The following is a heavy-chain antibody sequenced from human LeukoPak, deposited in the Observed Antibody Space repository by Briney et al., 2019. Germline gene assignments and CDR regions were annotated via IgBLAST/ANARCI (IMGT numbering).Heavy chain of an antibody. J-gene: IGHJ4*02. D-gene: IGHD3-22*01. CDR3: AKAAPVNYYDSSGYLYYFDY. Sequence: RAARSLSLSCAASGFTVSSNYMSWVRQAAERGLEWVAVIFTGGSTYYADSVKGRFTISRDNSKNTLYLQMNSLRAEDTAVYYCAKAAPVNYYDSSGYLYYFDYWGQGTLVTVSS. CDR2: IFTGGST. V-gene: IGHV3-53*01. CDR1: GFTVSSNY.